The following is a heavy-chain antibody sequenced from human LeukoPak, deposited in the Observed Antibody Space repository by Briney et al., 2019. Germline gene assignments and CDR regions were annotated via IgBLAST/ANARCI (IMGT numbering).Heavy chain of an antibody. CDR1: GFTFSNYA. D-gene: IGHD2-15*01. V-gene: IGHV3-23*01. J-gene: IGHJ4*02. Sequence: PVGSLRLSCATSGFTFSNYAVSWVRQAPGKGLEWVSSISGSGDSTFYSDSVKGRFTISRDNSKNTLYLQMNSLRAEDTAIYYCANFLLGYCTGGSCYFARFWGQGTLVTVSS. CDR3: ANFLLGYCTGGSCYFARF. CDR2: ISGSGDST.